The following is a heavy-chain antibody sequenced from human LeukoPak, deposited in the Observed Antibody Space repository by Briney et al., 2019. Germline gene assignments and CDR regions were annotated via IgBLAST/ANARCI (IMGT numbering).Heavy chain of an antibody. CDR1: GYTLTELS. Sequence: AASVKVSCKVSGYTLTELSMHWVRQAPGKGLEWMGGFDPEDGETIYAQKFQGGVTMTEDTSTDTAYMELSSLRSEDTAVYYCATDRFGNSRLRYYYYGMDVWGQGTTVTVSS. V-gene: IGHV1-24*01. D-gene: IGHD4-23*01. CDR2: FDPEDGET. CDR3: ATDRFGNSRLRYYYYGMDV. J-gene: IGHJ6*02.